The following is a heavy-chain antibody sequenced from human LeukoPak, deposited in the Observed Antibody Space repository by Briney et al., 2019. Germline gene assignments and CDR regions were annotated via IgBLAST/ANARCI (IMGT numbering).Heavy chain of an antibody. CDR1: GYTFTVYY. D-gene: IGHD2-2*01. V-gene: IGHV1-2*02. CDR3: ARPDDGTSIPDY. Sequence: ASVTVSCKASGYTFTVYYMHWVRQAPGQGLEWMGWINPNSGGTNYAQKFQGRVTMTRDTSMSTDYMEPSRLRSDDTAVYYCARPDDGTSIPDYWGQGTLVTVSS. J-gene: IGHJ4*02. CDR2: INPNSGGT.